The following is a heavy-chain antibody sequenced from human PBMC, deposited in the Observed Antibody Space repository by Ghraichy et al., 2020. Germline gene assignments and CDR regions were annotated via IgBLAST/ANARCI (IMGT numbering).Heavy chain of an antibody. CDR3: ARDFDYSSSWYARGNLHYYGMDV. V-gene: IGHV3-7*01. CDR2: IKQDGSEK. D-gene: IGHD6-13*01. CDR1: GFTFSSYW. J-gene: IGHJ6*02. Sequence: GESLNISCAASGFTFSSYWMSWVRQAPGKGLEWVANIKQDGSEKYYVDSVKGRFTISRDNAKNSLYLQMNSLRAEDTAVYYCARDFDYSSSWYARGNLHYYGMDVWGQGTTVTVSS.